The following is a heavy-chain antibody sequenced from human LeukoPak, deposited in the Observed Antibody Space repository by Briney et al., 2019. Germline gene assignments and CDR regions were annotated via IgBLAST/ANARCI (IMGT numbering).Heavy chain of an antibody. J-gene: IGHJ4*02. CDR2: ITADSGTT. CDR1: GFTLSTKS. V-gene: IGHV3-48*02. Sequence: PGGPLRLSCAVSGFTLSTKSMNWVRQAPGKGLERVSYITADSGTTYYADSVKGRFTISRDNAKNSLYLQMNSLRDEDTAVYYCASRDYFDYWGQGTLVTVSS. CDR3: ASRDYFDY.